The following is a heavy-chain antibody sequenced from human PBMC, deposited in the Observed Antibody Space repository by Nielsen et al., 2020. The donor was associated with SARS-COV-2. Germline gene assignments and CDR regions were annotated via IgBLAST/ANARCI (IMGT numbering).Heavy chain of an antibody. V-gene: IGHV4-31*03. CDR3: ARDRWDTATYDY. Sequence: SETLSLTCSVSGGSISTGEFYWSWIRQPPGKGLEWIGNMHHSGNTYYNSSPKSRATTTMDTSKSQFSLKLDSVTAADTAVYYCARDRWDTATYDYWGKGTLVTVSS. J-gene: IGHJ4*02. D-gene: IGHD5-18*01. CDR2: MHHSGNT. CDR1: GGSISTGEFY.